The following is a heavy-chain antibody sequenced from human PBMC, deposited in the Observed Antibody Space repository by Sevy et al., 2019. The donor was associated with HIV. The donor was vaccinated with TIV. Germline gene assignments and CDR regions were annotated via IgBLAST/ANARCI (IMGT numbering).Heavy chain of an antibody. CDR3: ARRGEEKYDILTGLYDYYYYYMDV. J-gene: IGHJ6*03. CDR1: GFTFSSYA. Sequence: GGSLRLSCAASGFTFSSYAMSWVRQAPGKGLEWVSAISGSGGSTYYADSVKGRFTISRDHSKNTLYLQMNSLRAEDTAVYYCARRGEEKYDILTGLYDYYYYYMDVWGKGTTVTVSS. D-gene: IGHD3-9*01. V-gene: IGHV3-23*01. CDR2: ISGSGGST.